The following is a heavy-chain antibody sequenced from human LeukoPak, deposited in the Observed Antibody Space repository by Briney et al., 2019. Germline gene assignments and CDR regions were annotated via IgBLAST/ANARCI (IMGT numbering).Heavy chain of an antibody. CDR1: GFTFSSYD. CDR2: IATAGDT. D-gene: IGHD5-24*01. J-gene: IGHJ4*02. CDR3: ARELNRRLQFWGGFDY. V-gene: IGHV3-13*03. Sequence: ACGFTFSSYDMHWVRQATGKGLEWVSTIATAGDTYYPGSVKGQFTISRENAKNSLYLQMNSLRAGDTAVYYCARELNRRLQFWGGFDYWGQGTLVTVSS.